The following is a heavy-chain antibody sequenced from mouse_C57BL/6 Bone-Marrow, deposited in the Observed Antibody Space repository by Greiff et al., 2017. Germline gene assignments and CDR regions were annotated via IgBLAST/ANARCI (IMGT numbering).Heavy chain of an antibody. CDR1: GYTFTSYW. J-gene: IGHJ4*01. CDR2: IDPSASYT. CDR3: ARDTTVGALYYAMDY. V-gene: IGHV1-69*01. D-gene: IGHD1-1*01. Sequence: QVQLQQPGAALVMPGASVKLSCKASGYTFTSYWMHWVKQRPGQGLAWIGEIDPSASYTIYNQKFKGKSTLTVDKSSSTAYMQLSSLTSEDSAVYYVARDTTVGALYYAMDYWGQGTSVTVSS.